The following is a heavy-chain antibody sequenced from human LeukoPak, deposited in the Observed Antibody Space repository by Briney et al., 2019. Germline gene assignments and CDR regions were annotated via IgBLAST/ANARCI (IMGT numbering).Heavy chain of an antibody. V-gene: IGHV3-30*18. CDR1: GFTFSSYG. Sequence: GRSLRLSCAASGFTFSSYGMHWVRQAPGKGLEWMAVISYDGSNKYYADSVKGRFTISRDNSKNTLYLQMNSLRAEDTAVYYCAKDAKERRYCSSTSCYGGPFDYWGQGTLVTVSS. J-gene: IGHJ4*02. CDR3: AKDAKERRYCSSTSCYGGPFDY. D-gene: IGHD2-2*01. CDR2: ISYDGSNK.